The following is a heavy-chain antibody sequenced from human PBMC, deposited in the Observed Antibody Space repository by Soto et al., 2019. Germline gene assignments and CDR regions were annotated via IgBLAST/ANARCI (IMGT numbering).Heavy chain of an antibody. CDR3: ARARYDSSGYYCGADY. J-gene: IGHJ4*02. CDR2: INHSGST. CDR1: GGSFSGYY. D-gene: IGHD3-22*01. V-gene: IGHV4-34*01. Sequence: QVQLQQWGAGLLKPSETLSLTCAVYGGSFSGYYWSWIRQPPGKGLEWIGEINHSGSTNYNPSLKSRVTISVDTSKNQFSLKLSSVTAADTAVYYCARARYDSSGYYCGADYWGQGTLVTVSS.